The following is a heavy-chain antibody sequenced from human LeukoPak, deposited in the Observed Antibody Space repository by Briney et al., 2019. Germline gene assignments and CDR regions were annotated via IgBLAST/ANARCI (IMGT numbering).Heavy chain of an antibody. CDR3: AKDGSIAAAGTYYYYMDV. CDR1: GFTFSTYG. CDR2: IWYDGSNK. V-gene: IGHV3-30*02. J-gene: IGHJ6*03. Sequence: GGSLRLSCAASGFTFSTYGMHWVRQAPGKGLEWVAVIWYDGSNKYYADSVKGRFTISRDNSKNTLYLQMNSLRAEDTALYYCAKDGSIAAAGTYYYYMDVWGKGTTVTVSS. D-gene: IGHD6-13*01.